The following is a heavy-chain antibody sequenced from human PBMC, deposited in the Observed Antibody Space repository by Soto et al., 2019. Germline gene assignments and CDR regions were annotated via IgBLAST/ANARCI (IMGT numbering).Heavy chain of an antibody. CDR2: IYTSGST. J-gene: IGHJ4*02. CDR1: GGSISRYY. CDR3: AGALPGGSSSWRLPIYYFDY. D-gene: IGHD6-13*01. Sequence: SETLSLTYTVSGGSISRYYWSWFRQPAGKGLEWIGRIYTSGSTNYNPSLKSRVTMSVDTSKNQFSLKLSSVTAADTAVYYCAGALPGGSSSWRLPIYYFDYWGQGTRVTVS. V-gene: IGHV4-4*07.